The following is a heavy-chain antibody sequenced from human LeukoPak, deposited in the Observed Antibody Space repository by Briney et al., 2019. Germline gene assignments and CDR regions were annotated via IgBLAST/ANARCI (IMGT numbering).Heavy chain of an antibody. Sequence: PSETLSLTCAVYGGSFSGYYWSWIRQPPGKGLEWIGEINHSGSTNYNPSLKSRVTISVDTSKNQFSLKLSSVTAADTAVYYCARGAGPYYYYYYGMDVWGQGTTVTVSS. CDR1: GGSFSGYY. J-gene: IGHJ6*02. CDR3: ARGAGPYYYYYYGMDV. CDR2: INHSGST. V-gene: IGHV4-34*01.